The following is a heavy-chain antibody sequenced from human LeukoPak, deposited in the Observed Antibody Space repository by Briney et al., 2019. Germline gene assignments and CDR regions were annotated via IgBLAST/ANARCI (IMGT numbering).Heavy chain of an antibody. Sequence: PSETLSLTCAVYGGSFSGYYWSWIRQPPGKGLEWIGEINHSGSTNYNPSLKSRVTISVDTSKNQFSLKLSSVTAADTAVYYCARGAGPYYYYYYGMDVWGQGTTVTVSS. CDR1: GGSFSGYY. J-gene: IGHJ6*02. CDR3: ARGAGPYYYYYYGMDV. CDR2: INHSGST. V-gene: IGHV4-34*01.